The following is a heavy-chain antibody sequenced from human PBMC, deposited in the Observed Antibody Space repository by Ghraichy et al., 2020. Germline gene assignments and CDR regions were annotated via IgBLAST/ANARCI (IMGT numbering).Heavy chain of an antibody. J-gene: IGHJ6*02. V-gene: IGHV3-74*01. CDR1: GFTITNDW. CDR3: ARDRHYAMDV. CDR2: IKSDGSGT. Sequence: LSLTCAVSGFTITNDWMHWVRQAPGKGLVWVSHIKSDGSGTTYAASVKGRFTISSANAKNTLFLQMNSLRAEDTAVYYCARDRHYAMDVWGPGTTVTVSS.